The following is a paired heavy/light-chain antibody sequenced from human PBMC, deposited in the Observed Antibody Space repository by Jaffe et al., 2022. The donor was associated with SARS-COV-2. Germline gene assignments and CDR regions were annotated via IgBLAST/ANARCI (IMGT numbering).Light chain of an antibody. Sequence: QSVLAQPPSASVTPGQRVTISCSGSSSNIGSNPVNWYQQLPGKAPKLLIKINDQRPSGVPDRFSGSKSGTSASLAISGLQSEDEADYYCATWDDRLNGWVFGGGTKLTVL. V-gene: IGLV1-44*01. J-gene: IGLJ3*02. CDR2: IND. CDR1: SSNIGSNP. CDR3: ATWDDRLNGWV.
Heavy chain of an antibody. CDR1: GLTFSSSD. Sequence: QLVESGGGVVLPGRSLRLSCAASGLTFSSSDMHWVRQAPGKGLEWVAVISSDGKNKFQRDSVKGRFTISRDNFKNTLYLQMNSLRPEDTGVYYCAKDLHNDPLADIFGAAYHYYGMDVWGQGTTVSVSS. J-gene: IGHJ6*02. V-gene: IGHV3-30*18. CDR2: ISSDGKNK. CDR3: AKDLHNDPLADIFGAAYHYYGMDV. D-gene: IGHD3-16*01.